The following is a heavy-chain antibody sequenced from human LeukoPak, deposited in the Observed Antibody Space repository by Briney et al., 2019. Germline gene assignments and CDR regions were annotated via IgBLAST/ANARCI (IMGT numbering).Heavy chain of an antibody. V-gene: IGHV1-69*04. J-gene: IGHJ6*02. D-gene: IGHD3-10*01. CDR3: ARDYYGSESYYNGVDYYGMDV. CDR2: IIPILGIA. Sequence: VQVSCKACGGTFSSYAISGVRQAPGQELEWMGRIIPILGIANNAHKFQDRVTITADKPTSTAYMELSSLRSEDTAVYYCARDYYGSESYYNGVDYYGMDVWGQGTTVTVSS. CDR1: GGTFSSYA.